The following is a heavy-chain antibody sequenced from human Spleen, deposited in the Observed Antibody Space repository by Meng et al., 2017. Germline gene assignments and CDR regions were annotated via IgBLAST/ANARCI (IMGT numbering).Heavy chain of an antibody. J-gene: IGHJ4*02. Sequence: SETLSLTCTVSGHSIGSGYYWGWIRQPPGKGLEWIGSIYHSGSTYYNPSLKSRVTISVDTSENQFSLKLSSVTAADTAVYFCARTSFFLPDDYWGQGTLVTVSS. CDR1: GHSIGSGYY. V-gene: IGHV4-38-2*02. D-gene: IGHD2/OR15-2a*01. CDR3: ARTSFFLPDDY. CDR2: IYHSGST.